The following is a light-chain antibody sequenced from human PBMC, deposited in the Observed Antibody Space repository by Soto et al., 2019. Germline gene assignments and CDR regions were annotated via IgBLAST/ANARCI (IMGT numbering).Light chain of an antibody. V-gene: IGKV3-20*01. Sequence: EIVLTQSPGTLSLSPGERATLSCRASQSVSSSYLAWYQQKPVQAPRLLIYGASSRATGIPDRFSGSGSGTDFTLTISRLEPEDFAVYYCQQYGSSPRVTFGPGTKVDIK. CDR2: GAS. J-gene: IGKJ3*01. CDR3: QQYGSSPRVT. CDR1: QSVSSSY.